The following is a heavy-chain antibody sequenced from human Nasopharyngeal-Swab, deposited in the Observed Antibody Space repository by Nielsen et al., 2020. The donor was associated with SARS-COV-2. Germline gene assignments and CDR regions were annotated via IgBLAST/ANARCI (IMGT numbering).Heavy chain of an antibody. J-gene: IGHJ4*02. CDR2: IKQDGSEK. V-gene: IGHV3-7*01. Sequence: GGSLRLSCAASGFTISRYSMNWVRQAPGKGLEWVANIKQDGSEKYYVDSVKGRFTISRDNAKNSLYLQMNSLRAEDTAVYYCARDGGSYNDYWGQGTLVTVSS. CDR1: GFTISRYS. CDR3: ARDGGSYNDY. D-gene: IGHD1-26*01.